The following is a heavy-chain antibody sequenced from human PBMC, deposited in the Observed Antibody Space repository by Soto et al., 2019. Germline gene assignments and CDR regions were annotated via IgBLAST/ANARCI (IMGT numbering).Heavy chain of an antibody. CDR2: MNPNSGNT. J-gene: IGHJ6*02. D-gene: IGHD2-15*01. CDR1: GYTFTSYD. V-gene: IGHV1-8*01. Sequence: QVQLVQSGAEVKKPGASVKVSCKASGYTFTSYDINWVRQATGQGLEWMGWMNPNSGNTGYAQKFQGRVTMTRNTSISTAYMELSSLRSEDTAVYYCARVSRAACSGVSCYTYGMDVWGQGTTVTVSS. CDR3: ARVSRAACSGVSCYTYGMDV.